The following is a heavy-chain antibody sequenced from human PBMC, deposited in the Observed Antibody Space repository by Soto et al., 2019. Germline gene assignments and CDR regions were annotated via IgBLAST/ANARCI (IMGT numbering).Heavy chain of an antibody. J-gene: IGHJ6*02. CDR3: ARGNIECGGDCYRVGDYYYYYGMDV. Sequence: PSETQSSTCTVSGGSIRSGDYYWSWIRQHPGKGLEWIGYIYYSGSTYYNPSLKSRVTISVDTSKNQFSLKLSSVTAADTAVYYCARGNIECGGDCYRVGDYYYYYGMDVWGQGTTVTVSS. V-gene: IGHV4-30-4*01. CDR2: IYYSGST. D-gene: IGHD2-21*02. CDR1: GGSIRSGDYY.